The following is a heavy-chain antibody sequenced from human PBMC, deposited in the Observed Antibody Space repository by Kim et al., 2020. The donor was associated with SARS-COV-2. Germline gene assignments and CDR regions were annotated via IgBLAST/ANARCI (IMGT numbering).Heavy chain of an antibody. J-gene: IGHJ6*02. D-gene: IGHD2-8*01. CDR2: IKSKTDGGTT. V-gene: IGHV3-15*01. CDR3: TTDVLQEGMWDYYYYYGMDV. CDR1: GFTFSNAW. Sequence: GGSLRLSCAASGFTFSNAWMSWVRQAPGKGLEWVGRIKSKTDGGTTDYAAPVKGRFTISRDDSKNTLYLQMNSLKTEDTAVYYCTTDVLQEGMWDYYYYYGMDVWGQGTTVTVSS.